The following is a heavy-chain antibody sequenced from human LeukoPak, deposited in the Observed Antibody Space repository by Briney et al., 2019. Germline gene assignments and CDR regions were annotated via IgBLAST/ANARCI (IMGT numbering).Heavy chain of an antibody. CDR2: IYYSGST. D-gene: IGHD6-6*01. V-gene: IGHV4-59*01. CDR1: GGSFSGYY. Sequence: PSETLSLTCAVYGGSFSGYYWSWIRQPPGKGLEWIGYIYYSGSTNYNPSLKSRVTISVDTSKKQFSLKLSSVTAADTAVYYCARGPSNVGTARPKYFDYWGQGTLVTVSS. J-gene: IGHJ4*02. CDR3: ARGPSNVGTARPKYFDY.